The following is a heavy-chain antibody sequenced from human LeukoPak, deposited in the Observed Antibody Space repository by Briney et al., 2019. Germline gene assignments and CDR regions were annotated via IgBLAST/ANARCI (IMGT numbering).Heavy chain of an antibody. Sequence: ASVKVSCXASGYTFTSYGISWVRQAPGQGLEWMGWISAYNGNTNYAQKLQGRVTMTTDTSTSTAYMELRSLRSDDTAVYYCARDRRYGSGSYYRVYWGQGTLVTVSS. CDR3: ARDRRYGSGSYYRVY. V-gene: IGHV1-18*01. J-gene: IGHJ4*02. CDR2: ISAYNGNT. D-gene: IGHD3-10*01. CDR1: GYTFTSYG.